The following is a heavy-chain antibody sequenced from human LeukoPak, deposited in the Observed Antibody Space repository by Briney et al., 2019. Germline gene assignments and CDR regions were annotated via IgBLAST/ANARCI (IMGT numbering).Heavy chain of an antibody. J-gene: IGHJ6*02. D-gene: IGHD6-13*01. V-gene: IGHV4-4*07. CDR1: GGSISSYY. CDR3: ARGGGQLGYGMDV. CDR2: IYTSGST. Sequence: PSETLSLTCTVSGGSISSYYWSWIRQPAGKGLEWIGRIYTSGSTYYNPSLKSRVTISVDRSKNQFSLKLSSVTAADTAVYYCARGGGQLGYGMDVWGQGTTVTVSS.